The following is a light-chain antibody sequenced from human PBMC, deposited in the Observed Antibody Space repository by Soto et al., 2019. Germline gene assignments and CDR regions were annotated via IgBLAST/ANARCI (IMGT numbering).Light chain of an antibody. CDR3: QQYRTLPLT. J-gene: IGKJ4*01. CDR2: DAT. CDR1: QDITNY. Sequence: DIQMTQSPSSLSASVGDRVTITCRASQDITNYLSWYQQRPGKAPQLLIYDATNLEAGVASRFRGIGYMTDFTLTISSLQPEDAATYFCQQYRTLPLTFGGGTKVEIK. V-gene: IGKV1-33*01.